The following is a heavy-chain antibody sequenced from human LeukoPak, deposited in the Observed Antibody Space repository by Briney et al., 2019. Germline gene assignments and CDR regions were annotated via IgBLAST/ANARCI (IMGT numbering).Heavy chain of an antibody. D-gene: IGHD3-22*01. CDR2: INSDGSST. V-gene: IGHV3-74*01. CDR3: ARGSYYYDSSGWYGMDV. CDR1: GFTFSRYW. J-gene: IGHJ6*02. Sequence: GGSLRLSCAASGFTFSRYWMHWVRHAPGKGLVWVSRINSDGSSTSYADSVKGRFTISRDNAKNTLYLQMNSLRAEDTAVYYCARGSYYYDSSGWYGMDVWGQGTTVTVSS.